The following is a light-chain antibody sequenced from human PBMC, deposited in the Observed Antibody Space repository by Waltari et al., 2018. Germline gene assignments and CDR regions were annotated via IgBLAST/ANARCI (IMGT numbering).Light chain of an antibody. V-gene: IGLV1-44*01. CDR2: SDN. J-gene: IGLJ2*01. CDR3: AAWEDSLNGPV. Sequence: QSVLTQPPSASGTPGQKVTMSCSGGSSNIGSNHVNWYQQPPGTAPTLLIYSDNQRPSGVPDRFSGSKSGTSASLAISGLQSEDEADYHCAAWEDSLNGPVFGGGTKLTVL. CDR1: SSNIGSNH.